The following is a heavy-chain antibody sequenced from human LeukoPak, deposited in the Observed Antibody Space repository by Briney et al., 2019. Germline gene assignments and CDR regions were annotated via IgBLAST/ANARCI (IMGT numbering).Heavy chain of an antibody. J-gene: IGHJ6*02. CDR3: ARERYCSSTSCSGTLGMDV. D-gene: IGHD2-2*01. V-gene: IGHV1-8*01. Sequence: ASVKVSCKASGYTYTSYDINWVRQATGQGLEWMGWMNPNSGNTGYAQKFQGRVTMTRNTSISTAYMELSSLRSEDTAVYYCARERYCSSTSCSGTLGMDVWGQGTTVTVSS. CDR1: GYTYTSYD. CDR2: MNPNSGNT.